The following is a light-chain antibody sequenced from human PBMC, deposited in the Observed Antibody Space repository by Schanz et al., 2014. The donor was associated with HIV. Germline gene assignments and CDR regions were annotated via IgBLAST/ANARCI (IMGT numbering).Light chain of an antibody. V-gene: IGKV1-5*03. Sequence: DIQMTQSPSTLSASVGDRVTITCRASQNIGTSLAWYQQRPGTAPKLLIYRASGLERGVPSTFRGSGSGTDFTLTISSLQPDDFATYYCRHHVSYLWTFGQGTKVDIK. J-gene: IGKJ1*01. CDR3: RHHVSYLWT. CDR2: RAS. CDR1: QNIGTS.